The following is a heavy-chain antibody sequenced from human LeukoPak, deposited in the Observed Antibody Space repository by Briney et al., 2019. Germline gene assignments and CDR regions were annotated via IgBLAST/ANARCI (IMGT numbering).Heavy chain of an antibody. V-gene: IGHV1-18*01. CDR3: ARDRTVDVVGATDY. Sequence: GASVTVSFKSSGYTFTNYGISWVRQAPGQGLEWMGWISAYNGNTNYAQKLQGRVTMTTDTSTSTAYMELRSLRSDDTAVYYCARDRTVDVVGATDYWGQGTLVTVSS. D-gene: IGHD1-26*01. CDR2: ISAYNGNT. CDR1: GYTFTNYG. J-gene: IGHJ4*02.